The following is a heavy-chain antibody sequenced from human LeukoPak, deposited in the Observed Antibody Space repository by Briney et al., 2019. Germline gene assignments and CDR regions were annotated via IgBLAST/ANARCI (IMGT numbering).Heavy chain of an antibody. CDR1: GYTFTSYY. V-gene: IGHV1-46*01. J-gene: IGHJ5*02. D-gene: IGHD5-12*01. CDR2: INPSGGST. CDR3: ARDGGGGYDYSFRWFDP. Sequence: GASVKVSCKASGYTFTSYYMHWVRQAPGQGLEWMGIINPSGGSTSYAQKFQGRVTMTRDTSTSTVYMELSSLRSEDTAVYYCARDGGGGYDYSFRWFDPWGQGTLVTVSS.